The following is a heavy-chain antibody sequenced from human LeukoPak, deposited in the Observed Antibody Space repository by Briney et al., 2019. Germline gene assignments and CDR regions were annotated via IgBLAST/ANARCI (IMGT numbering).Heavy chain of an antibody. D-gene: IGHD2-21*02. CDR2: IYYSRST. Sequence: PSQTLSLTCTVSGGSISSGDYFWSWIRQHPGKGLEWIGYIYYSRSTNYNPSLKSRVTISVDTSKNQFSLNLSSVTAADTAVYYCARVVAYCGGDCRQLLDFWGQGTLVTVSS. V-gene: IGHV4-31*03. J-gene: IGHJ4*02. CDR3: ARVVAYCGGDCRQLLDF. CDR1: GGSISSGDYF.